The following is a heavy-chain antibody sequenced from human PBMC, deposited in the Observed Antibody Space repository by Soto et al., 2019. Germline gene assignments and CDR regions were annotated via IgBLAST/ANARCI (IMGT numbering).Heavy chain of an antibody. CDR2: ISYDGSNK. CDR3: AKDYGDLYYLDV. CDR1: GFTFSSYG. V-gene: IGHV3-30*18. D-gene: IGHD4-17*01. J-gene: IGHJ6*03. Sequence: HPGGSLRLSCAASGFTFSSYGMHWVRQAPGKGLEWVAVISYDGSNKYYADSVKGRFTISRDNSKNTLYLQMNSLRAEDTAVYYSAKDYGDLYYLDVWGKGTTVTVSS.